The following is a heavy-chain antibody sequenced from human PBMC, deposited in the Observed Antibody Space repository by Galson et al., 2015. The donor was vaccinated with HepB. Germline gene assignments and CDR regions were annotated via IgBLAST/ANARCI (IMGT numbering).Heavy chain of an antibody. D-gene: IGHD6-25*01. Sequence: SLRLSCAASGFTFSSYTMNWVRQAPGKGLEWVSSISSSSSYIYNADSAKGRFTISRDNAKDSLYLQMNSLRAEDTAVYYCARPTSLEPRPPEPYSSDWNNAFDIWGQGTMVTVSS. CDR1: GFTFSSYT. CDR2: ISSSSSYI. V-gene: IGHV3-21*01. CDR3: ARPTSLEPRPPEPYSSDWNNAFDI. J-gene: IGHJ3*02.